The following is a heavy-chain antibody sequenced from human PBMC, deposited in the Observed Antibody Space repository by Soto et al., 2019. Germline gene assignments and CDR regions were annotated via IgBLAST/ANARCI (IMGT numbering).Heavy chain of an antibody. V-gene: IGHV3-23*01. Sequence: EVQLLESGGGLVQPGGSLRLSCAASGFPFTSYALTWVRKAAGKGLDWVSAISGSGETTFYADSVKGRFTISRDNSKNTLYLQMNTLRGEDTAIYYCAKDHLVVTPSRGYFDLWGRGTLVTVSS. CDR1: GFPFTSYA. J-gene: IGHJ2*01. D-gene: IGHD2-21*02. CDR3: AKDHLVVTPSRGYFDL. CDR2: ISGSGETT.